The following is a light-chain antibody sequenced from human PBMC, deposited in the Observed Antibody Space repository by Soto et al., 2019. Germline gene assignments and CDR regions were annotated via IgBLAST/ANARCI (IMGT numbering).Light chain of an antibody. V-gene: IGKV1-5*01. Sequence: DIQMTQSPSTLSASVGDRVTITCRASQSFSTWLAWYQQKPGKAPKLLIYDASNLESGVPSRFSGSGSGTEFTLAISSLQPDDFATDYCQQYYNYPLTFGGGTTVEIK. CDR3: QQYYNYPLT. CDR1: QSFSTW. CDR2: DAS. J-gene: IGKJ4*01.